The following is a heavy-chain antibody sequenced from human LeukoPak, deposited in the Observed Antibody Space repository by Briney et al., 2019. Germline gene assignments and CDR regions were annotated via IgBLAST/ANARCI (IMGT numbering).Heavy chain of an antibody. D-gene: IGHD1-26*01. J-gene: IGHJ6*03. CDR2: IREDGSEK. CDR1: GFSFSSYW. CDR3: ARATWDPNYYYYMDV. V-gene: IGHV3-7*01. Sequence: GGSLRLSCAASGFSFSSYWISWVRQAPGKGLEWVANIREDGSEKYYVDSVKGRFTISRDNAKNSLYLQVNSLRAEDTAVYYCARATWDPNYYYYMDVWGKGTTVTISS.